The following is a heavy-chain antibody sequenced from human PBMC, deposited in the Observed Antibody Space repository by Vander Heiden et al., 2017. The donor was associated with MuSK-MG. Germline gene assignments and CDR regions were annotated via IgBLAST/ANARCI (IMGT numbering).Heavy chain of an antibody. D-gene: IGHD5-12*01. Sequence: EVQLVESGGGLVQPGGSLRLSCAASGFTFSSYAMSWVRQAPGKGLEWVSAISGSGGSTYYADSVKGRVTISRDNSKNTLYLQMNSLRAEDTAVYYCAKKELKDGRATINFFDYWGQGTMVTVSS. V-gene: IGHV3-23*04. J-gene: IGHJ4*02. CDR3: AKKELKDGRATINFFDY. CDR2: ISGSGGST. CDR1: GFTFSSYA.